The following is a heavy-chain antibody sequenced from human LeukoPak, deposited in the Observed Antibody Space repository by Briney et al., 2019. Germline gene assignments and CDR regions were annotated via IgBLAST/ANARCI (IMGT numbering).Heavy chain of an antibody. V-gene: IGHV3-48*03. Sequence: PGGSLRLSCAASGFTFSSYEMNWVRQAPGKGLEWVSYISSSSSTIYYADSVKGRFTISRDNAKNSLYLQLNSLRAEDTAVYYCARGSYYGSGSSTYYFDYWGQGTLVTVSS. D-gene: IGHD3-10*01. CDR1: GFTFSSYE. CDR3: ARGSYYGSGSSTYYFDY. J-gene: IGHJ4*02. CDR2: ISSSSSTI.